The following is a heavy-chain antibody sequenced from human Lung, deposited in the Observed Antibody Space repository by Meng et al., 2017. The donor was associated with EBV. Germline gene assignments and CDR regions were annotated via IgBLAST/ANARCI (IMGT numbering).Heavy chain of an antibody. Sequence: VQLVQAGADAKKPGATMKVSCKASGYILTNYDISWVRQAPGQGLEWMGWISVKNGEAKYPQNFQGRVTMTTDTTTSTAYMELRSLTSDDTAVYYCARYVPNGSFWYFDFWGRGTLVTVSS. V-gene: IGHV1-18*01. CDR2: ISVKNGEA. D-gene: IGHD6-13*01. CDR1: GYILTNYD. CDR3: ARYVPNGSFWYFDF. J-gene: IGHJ2*01.